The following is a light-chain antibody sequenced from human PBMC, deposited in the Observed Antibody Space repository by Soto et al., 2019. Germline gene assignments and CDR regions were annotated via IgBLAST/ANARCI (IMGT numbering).Light chain of an antibody. CDR1: QSVSSN. CDR3: QHSNNWPRT. J-gene: IGKJ1*01. V-gene: IGKV3-15*01. CDR2: GAS. Sequence: EIVMTQSPATLSVSPGERATLSCRASQSVSSNLAWYQQKPGQAPTLLIYGASTRSTGIPARFSGSGSGTEFTLTISSLQSEDFAVYYCQHSNNWPRTFGQGTKVEIK.